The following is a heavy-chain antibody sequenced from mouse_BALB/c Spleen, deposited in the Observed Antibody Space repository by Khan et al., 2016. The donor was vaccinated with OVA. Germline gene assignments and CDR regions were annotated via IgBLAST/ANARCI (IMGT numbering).Heavy chain of an antibody. CDR1: GFSLTSYG. Sequence: QVQLKQSGPAMVAPSQSLSITCTVSGFSLTSYGVHWVRQPPGKGLEWLGVIWAGGSTNYNSALMSRLRISKDNSKSQVFLKMNSLQTDDTAMYYCARYYGNYGWYFEVWGAGTTVTVSS. V-gene: IGHV2-9*02. CDR3: ARYYGNYGWYFEV. D-gene: IGHD2-1*01. CDR2: IWAGGST. J-gene: IGHJ1*01.